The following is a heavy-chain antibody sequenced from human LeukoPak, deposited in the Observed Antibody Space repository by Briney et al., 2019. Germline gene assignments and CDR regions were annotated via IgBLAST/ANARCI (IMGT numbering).Heavy chain of an antibody. CDR3: AKDSKRWKTYYYEAGSYYFDY. D-gene: IGHD3-10*01. V-gene: IGHV3-48*03. J-gene: IGHJ4*02. Sequence: GGSLRLSCAASGFIFSTYEMNWVRQAPGKGLEWLSYISYNGRSIYYADSVKGRFTISRDNSKNTLYLQMNSLRPEDTAVYYCAKDSKRWKTYYYEAGSYYFDYWGQGTRVTVSS. CDR1: GFIFSTYE. CDR2: ISYNGRSI.